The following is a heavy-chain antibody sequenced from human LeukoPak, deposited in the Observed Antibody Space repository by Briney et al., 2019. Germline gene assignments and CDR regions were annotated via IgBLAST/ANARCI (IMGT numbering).Heavy chain of an antibody. D-gene: IGHD3-9*01. J-gene: IGHJ4*02. CDR2: INHSGST. CDR3: ARGGYGYFDWLSPFDY. CDR1: GGSFSGCY. V-gene: IGHV4-34*01. Sequence: SETLSLTCAVYGGSFSGCYWSWIRQPPGKGLEWIGEINHSGSTNYNPSLKSRVTISVDTSKNQFSLKLSSVTAADTAVYYCARGGYGYFDWLSPFDYWGQGTLVTVSS.